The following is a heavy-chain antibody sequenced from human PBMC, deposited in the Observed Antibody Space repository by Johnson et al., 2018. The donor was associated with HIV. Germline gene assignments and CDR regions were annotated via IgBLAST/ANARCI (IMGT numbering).Heavy chain of an antibody. CDR2: IRYDGSNK. J-gene: IGHJ3*01. Sequence: QVKLVESGGGVVQPGGSLRLSCAASGFTFSSYAMHWVRQAPGKGLEWVAFIRYDGSNKYYADSVKGRFTISRDDSKNTLYLQMDSLRTEDMAVYYCGPTRDTSGWPEGFAFWGRGTMVTVSS. CDR1: GFTFSSYA. D-gene: IGHD6-19*01. V-gene: IGHV3-30*02. CDR3: GPTRDTSGWPEGFAF.